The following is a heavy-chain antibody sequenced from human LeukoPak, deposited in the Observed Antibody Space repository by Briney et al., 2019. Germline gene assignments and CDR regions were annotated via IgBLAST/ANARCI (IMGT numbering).Heavy chain of an antibody. J-gene: IGHJ4*02. V-gene: IGHV1-24*01. Sequence: ASVKVSCKVSGYTLTELSMHWVRQAPGKGLEWMGGFDPEDGETIYAQKFQGRVTMTGDTSTDTAYMELSSLRSEDTAVYYCATAPYSSGWYFDYWGQGTLVTVSS. CDR2: FDPEDGET. CDR3: ATAPYSSGWYFDY. D-gene: IGHD6-19*01. CDR1: GYTLTELS.